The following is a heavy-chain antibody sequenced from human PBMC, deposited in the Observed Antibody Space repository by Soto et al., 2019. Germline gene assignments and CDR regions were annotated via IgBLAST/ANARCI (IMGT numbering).Heavy chain of an antibody. D-gene: IGHD5-18*01. CDR2: IWFDGSNK. V-gene: IGHV3-33*01. CDR3: ARDLEYSYGYTHYYYYGMDV. CDR1: GFTFSTYG. Sequence: GGSLRLSCAASGFTFSTYGMHWVRQAPGKGLERVAVIWFDGSNKYYADSVKGRFTISRDDSKNTLYLQMNSLSAEDTAVYYCARDLEYSYGYTHYYYYGMDVWGQGTTVTVSS. J-gene: IGHJ6*02.